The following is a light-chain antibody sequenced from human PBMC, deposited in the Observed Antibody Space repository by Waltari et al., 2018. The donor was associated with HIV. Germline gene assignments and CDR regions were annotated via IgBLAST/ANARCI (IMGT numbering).Light chain of an antibody. CDR3: CSYASSTTLDV. J-gene: IGLJ2*01. CDR2: GNK. CDR1: SSTIGADYD. Sequence: QSMLTQPPSVSGAPGQRVTISCTGSSSTIGADYDVHWYQQIPGTAPKLLISGNKNRPSGVPDRFSASKSGTSASLTISGLQAEDEADYYCCSYASSTTLDVFGGGTKLTVL. V-gene: IGLV1-40*01.